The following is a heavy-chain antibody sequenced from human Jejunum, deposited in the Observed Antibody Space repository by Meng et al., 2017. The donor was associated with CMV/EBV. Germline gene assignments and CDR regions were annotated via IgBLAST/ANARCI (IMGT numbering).Heavy chain of an antibody. CDR1: AGPIRGYY. CDR2: IYTSGST. Sequence: QGLRQESGPGLLKSSEPLSLTCFVSAGPIRGYYWSWIRQPAGKGLEWIGRIYTSGSTHYNPPLKSRLTMSVDLAKNQISLKLSSVTAADTAVYYCARESGSYYWFDPWGQGTLVTVSS. V-gene: IGHV4-4*07. J-gene: IGHJ5*02. CDR3: ARESGSYYWFDP. D-gene: IGHD1-26*01.